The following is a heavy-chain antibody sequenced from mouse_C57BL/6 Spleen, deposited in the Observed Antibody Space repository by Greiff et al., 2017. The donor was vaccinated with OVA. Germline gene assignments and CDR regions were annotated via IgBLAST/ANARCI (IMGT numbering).Heavy chain of an antibody. Sequence: EVKVVESGGGLVKPGGSLKLSCAASGFTFSDSGMHWVRQAPEKGLEWVAYISSGSSTIYYADTVKGRFTISRDNAKNTLFLQMTSLRSEDTAMYYCARPYYSNYGGFAYWGQGTLVTVSA. CDR2: ISSGSSTI. CDR3: ARPYYSNYGGFAY. J-gene: IGHJ3*01. V-gene: IGHV5-17*01. CDR1: GFTFSDSG. D-gene: IGHD2-5*01.